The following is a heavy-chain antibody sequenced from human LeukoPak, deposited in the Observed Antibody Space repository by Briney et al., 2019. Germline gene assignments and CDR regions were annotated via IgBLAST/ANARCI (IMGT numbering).Heavy chain of an antibody. D-gene: IGHD6-13*01. CDR2: ISYDGSNK. V-gene: IGHV3-30*03. Sequence: PGGSLRLSCAASGFTFSSYDMHWVRQALGKGLELVAVISYDGSNKYYADSVKGRFTISRDNSKNTLYLQMNSLRAEDTAVYYCARVHSSSWLGPYYYYMDVWGKGTTVTVSS. J-gene: IGHJ6*03. CDR1: GFTFSSYD. CDR3: ARVHSSSWLGPYYYYMDV.